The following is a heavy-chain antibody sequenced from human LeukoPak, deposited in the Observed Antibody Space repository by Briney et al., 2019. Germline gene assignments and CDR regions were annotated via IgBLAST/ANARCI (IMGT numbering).Heavy chain of an antibody. V-gene: IGHV1-2*02. J-gene: IGHJ4*02. Sequence: AAVTVSYKPSGYTVTDYHMHWVRQAPGQGLEGMGWINPNSGGTNYPQKFQGRVTITRDTSINTAYMELSRLRSDDTAVYSCAGDMVRGVILRRVLEYWGQGTLVPVSS. D-gene: IGHD3-10*01. CDR1: GYTVTDYH. CDR2: INPNSGGT. CDR3: AGDMVRGVILRRVLEY.